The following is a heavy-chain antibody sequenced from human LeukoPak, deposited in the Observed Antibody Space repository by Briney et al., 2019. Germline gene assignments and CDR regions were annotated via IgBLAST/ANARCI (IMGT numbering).Heavy chain of an antibody. CDR3: VKRLNNYFDY. J-gene: IGHJ4*02. D-gene: IGHD4/OR15-4a*01. CDR2: ISSNGGST. CDR1: GFTFSSYA. Sequence: PVGSLRLSWSASGFTFSSYAMHWVRQAPGKGLEFVSGISSNGGSTYYTDPVKGRLTISRDNSKNTVYLQMSSLRPEDTAVYFCVKRLNNYFDYWGQGTLVTVSS. V-gene: IGHV3-64D*06.